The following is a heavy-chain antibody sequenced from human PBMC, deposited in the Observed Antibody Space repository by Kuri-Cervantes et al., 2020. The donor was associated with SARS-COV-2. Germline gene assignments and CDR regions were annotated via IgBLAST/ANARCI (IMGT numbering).Heavy chain of an antibody. CDR2: IIPIFGTA. Sequence: SVKVSCKGSGGTFSSYAISWVRQAPGQGLEWRGGIIPIFGTANYAQKFQGRVTITADESTSTAYMELSSLRSEDTAVYYCARGGLGSSWYFYYYYYMDVWGKGTTVTVSS. V-gene: IGHV1-69*13. CDR1: GGTFSSYA. J-gene: IGHJ6*03. D-gene: IGHD6-13*01. CDR3: ARGGLGSSWYFYYYYYMDV.